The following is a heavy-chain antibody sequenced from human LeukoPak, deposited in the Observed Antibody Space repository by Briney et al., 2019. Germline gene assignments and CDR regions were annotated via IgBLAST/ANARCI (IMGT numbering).Heavy chain of an antibody. CDR2: ISGSGGST. CDR1: GFTFSSYA. J-gene: IGHJ4*02. V-gene: IGHV3-23*01. CDR3: ATYLGAGYPSQSYFDY. D-gene: IGHD3-9*01. Sequence: PGGSLRLSCAASGFTFSSYAMSWVRQAPGKGLEWVSAISGSGGSTYYADSVKGRFTISRDNSKNTLYLQMNSLRAEDTAVYYCATYLGAGYPSQSYFDYWGQGTLVTVSS.